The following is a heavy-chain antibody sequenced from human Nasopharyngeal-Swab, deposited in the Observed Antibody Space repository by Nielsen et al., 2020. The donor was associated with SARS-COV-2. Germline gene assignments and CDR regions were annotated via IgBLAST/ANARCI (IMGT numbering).Heavy chain of an antibody. CDR1: GGSISSSSYY. J-gene: IGHJ5*02. Sequence: SETLSLTCTVPGGSISSSSYYWGWIRQPPGKGLEWIGSIYYSGSTYYNPSLKSRVTISVDTSKNQFSLKLSSVTAADTAVYYCARQPRFIMVYEVGFDPWGQGTLVTVSS. V-gene: IGHV4-39*01. CDR2: IYYSGST. CDR3: ARQPRFIMVYEVGFDP. D-gene: IGHD2-8*01.